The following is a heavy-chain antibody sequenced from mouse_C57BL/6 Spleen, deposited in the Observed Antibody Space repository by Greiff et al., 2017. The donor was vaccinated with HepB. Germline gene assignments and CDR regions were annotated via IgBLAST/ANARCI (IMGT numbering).Heavy chain of an antibody. Sequence: DVQLQESGGGLVKPGGSLKLSCAASGFTFSDYGMHWVRQAPEKGLEWVAYISSGSSTIYYADTVKGRFTISRDNAKNTLFLQMTSLRSEDTAMYYCASPYSNYPYAMDYWGQGTSVTVSS. CDR1: GFTFSDYG. V-gene: IGHV5-17*01. CDR3: ASPYSNYPYAMDY. D-gene: IGHD2-5*01. J-gene: IGHJ4*01. CDR2: ISSGSSTI.